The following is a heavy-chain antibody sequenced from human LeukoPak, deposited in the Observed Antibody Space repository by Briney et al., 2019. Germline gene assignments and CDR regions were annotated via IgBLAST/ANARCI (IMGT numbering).Heavy chain of an antibody. Sequence: ASVKVSCKASGYTFTSYGISWVRQAPGQGLEWMGWISAYSGNTDYAQKLQGRVTMTTDTSTSTAYMELRSLRSDDTAVYYCASIDKRWLQLDYWGQGTLVTVSS. CDR2: ISAYSGNT. V-gene: IGHV1-18*01. D-gene: IGHD5-24*01. CDR1: GYTFTSYG. CDR3: ASIDKRWLQLDY. J-gene: IGHJ4*02.